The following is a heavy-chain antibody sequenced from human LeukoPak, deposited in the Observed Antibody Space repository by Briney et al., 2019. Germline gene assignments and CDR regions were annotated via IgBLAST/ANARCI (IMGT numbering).Heavy chain of an antibody. D-gene: IGHD4-17*01. V-gene: IGHV4-38-2*02. Sequence: SETLSLTCNVSGYSISSGYYWGWIRQPPGKGLEWIGSIYHSGSTYYNPSLKSRVTISVDTSKNQFSLKLSSVTAADTAVYYCARQPYGDFDYWGQGTLVTVSS. J-gene: IGHJ4*02. CDR3: ARQPYGDFDY. CDR1: GYSISSGYY. CDR2: IYHSGST.